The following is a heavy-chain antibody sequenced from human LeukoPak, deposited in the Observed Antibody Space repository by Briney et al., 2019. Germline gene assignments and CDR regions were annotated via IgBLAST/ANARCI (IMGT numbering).Heavy chain of an antibody. CDR3: AVQRITMIVVVIGAFDI. CDR2: IYYSGST. V-gene: IGHV4-30-4*08. Sequence: PSETLSLTCTVSGGSISSGDYYWSWIRQPPGKGLEWIGYIYYSGSTYYNPSLKSRVTISVDTSKNQFSLKLSSVTAADTAVYYCAVQRITMIVVVIGAFDIWGQGTMVTVSS. D-gene: IGHD3-22*01. J-gene: IGHJ3*02. CDR1: GGSISSGDYY.